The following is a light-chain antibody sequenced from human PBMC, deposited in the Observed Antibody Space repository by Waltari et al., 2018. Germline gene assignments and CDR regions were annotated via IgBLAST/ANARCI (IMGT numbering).Light chain of an antibody. V-gene: IGKV1-39*01. CDR2: GAS. J-gene: IGKJ1*01. CDR3: QQTYITPRT. CDR1: QTITNY. Sequence: DIQMTQFPTSLSASVEDRVTIPCRASQTITNYLNWYQQTSGKDPRPLIHGASNLQGGXXXRXXXXXXXXXXXXXXSNLQPEDFATYYCQQTYITPRTFGQGTKVEIK.